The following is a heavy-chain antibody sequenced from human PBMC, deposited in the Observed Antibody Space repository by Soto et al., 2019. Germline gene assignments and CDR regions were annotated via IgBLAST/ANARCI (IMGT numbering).Heavy chain of an antibody. J-gene: IGHJ4*02. D-gene: IGHD6-6*01. Sequence: QVQLVESGGGVVQPGRSLRLSCAASGFTFSSYAMHWVRQAPGKGLEWVVVISYDGSNKYYADSVKGRFTISRDNSKNTLYLQMNSLRAEDTAVYYCARTSSSFDYWGQGTLVTVSS. V-gene: IGHV3-30-3*01. CDR3: ARTSSSFDY. CDR1: GFTFSSYA. CDR2: ISYDGSNK.